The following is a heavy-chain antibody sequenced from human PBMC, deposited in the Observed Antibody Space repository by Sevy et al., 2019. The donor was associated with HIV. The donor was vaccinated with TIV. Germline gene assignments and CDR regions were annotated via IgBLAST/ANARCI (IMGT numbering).Heavy chain of an antibody. Sequence: SETLSLTCTVSGGSISSYYWSWIRQPAGKGLEWIGRIYTSGSTNYNPSLKSRVTMSVDTSKNQFSLKLSSVTAAATAVYYCAGGSASSSSYPEYGMDVWGQGTTVTVSS. J-gene: IGHJ6*02. CDR1: GGSISSYY. CDR2: IYTSGST. CDR3: AGGSASSSSYPEYGMDV. V-gene: IGHV4-4*07. D-gene: IGHD6-13*01.